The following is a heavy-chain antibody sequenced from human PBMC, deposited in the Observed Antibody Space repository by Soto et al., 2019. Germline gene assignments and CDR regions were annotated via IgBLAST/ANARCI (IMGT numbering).Heavy chain of an antibody. CDR3: ARDRREKVTMIVVVTTTRNWFDP. V-gene: IGHV4-38-2*02. CDR1: GYSISSGYY. D-gene: IGHD3-22*01. Sequence: PSETLSLTCAVSGYSISSGYYWGWIRQPPGKGLEWIGSIYHSGSTYYNPSLKSRVTISVDTSKNQFSLKLSSVTAADTAVYYCARDRREKVTMIVVVTTTRNWFDPWGQGTLVTVSS. J-gene: IGHJ5*02. CDR2: IYHSGST.